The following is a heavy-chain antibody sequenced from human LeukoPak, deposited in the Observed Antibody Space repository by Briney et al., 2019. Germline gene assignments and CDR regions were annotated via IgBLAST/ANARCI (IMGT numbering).Heavy chain of an antibody. CDR3: ARDLGYDTFNWFDP. CDR1: GGTFSSYA. CDR2: IIPIFGTA. V-gene: IGHV1-69*13. D-gene: IGHD2-8*01. Sequence: SVKASCKASGGTFSSYAISWVRQAPGQGLEWMGGIIPIFGTANYAQKFQGRVTITADESTSTAYMELSSLRSEDTAVYYCARDLGYDTFNWFDPWGQGTLVTVSS. J-gene: IGHJ5*02.